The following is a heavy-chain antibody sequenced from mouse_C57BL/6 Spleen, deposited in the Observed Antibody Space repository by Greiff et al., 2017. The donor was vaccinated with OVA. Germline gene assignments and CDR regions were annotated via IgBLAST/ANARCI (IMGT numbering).Heavy chain of an antibody. CDR2: INPNNGGT. J-gene: IGHJ4*01. CDR3: AREIGTKAMDY. Sequence: VQLQQSGPELVKPGASVKISCKASGYTFTDYYMNWVKQSHGKSLEWIGDINPNNGGTSYNQKFKGKATMTVDKSSITAYMELRSLTSEDAAVYYFAREIGTKAMDYWGQGTSVTVSS. V-gene: IGHV1-26*01. CDR1: GYTFTDYY. D-gene: IGHD4-1*01.